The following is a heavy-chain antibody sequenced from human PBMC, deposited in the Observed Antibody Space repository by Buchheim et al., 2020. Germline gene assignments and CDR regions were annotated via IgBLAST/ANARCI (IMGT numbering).Heavy chain of an antibody. D-gene: IGHD3-22*01. CDR3: ARGSSGYVLFD. V-gene: IGHV4-59*01. CDR1: GGSISSYY. CDR2: IYYSGST. J-gene: IGHJ4*02. Sequence: QVQLQESGPGLVKPSETLSLTCTVSGGSISSYYWSWIRQPPGKGLEWIGYIYYSGSTNYNPSLKSRVTISVDTSKNQFSLKLSSVTAADTAVYYCARGSSGYVLFDWGQGTL.